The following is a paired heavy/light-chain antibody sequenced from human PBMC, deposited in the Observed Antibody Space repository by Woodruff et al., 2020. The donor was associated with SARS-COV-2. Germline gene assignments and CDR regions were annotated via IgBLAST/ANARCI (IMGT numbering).Light chain of an antibody. CDR2: DVH. J-gene: IGLJ1*01. V-gene: IGLV2-14*01. CDR3: TSYIGTTTPFV. CDR1: STDFRYSKY. Sequence: QSALTQPASVSGSPGQSIIISCPGTSTDFRYSKYVSWYQHHPGKAPKLIIYDVHNRPSGVSDRFSGSKSGNTASLTISGLLAEDEADYYCTSYIGTTTPFVFGTGTRVIVL.
Heavy chain of an antibody. V-gene: IGHV3-30*18. CDR1: GFAFNTYG. D-gene: IGHD1-7*01. CDR3: AKDGWHYNFWTSPRLTNYLYFYMDV. Sequence: QAQLAESGGGVVQPGGSLRLSCAASGFAFNTYGMHWVRQAPGKGLEWVAVISSDGSSHYYADSVKGRFSISRDNPRNTLFMQMNSLTTEDTAVYYCAKDGWHYNFWTSPRLTNYLYFYMDVWGIGTTVSVSS. CDR2: ISSDGSSH. J-gene: IGHJ6*03.